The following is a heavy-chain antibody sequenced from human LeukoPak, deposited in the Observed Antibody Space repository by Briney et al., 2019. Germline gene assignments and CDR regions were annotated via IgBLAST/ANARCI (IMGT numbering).Heavy chain of an antibody. CDR1: GFTFSSYS. Sequence: GGSLRLSCAASGFTFSSYSMNWGRQAPGKGLEWVSSISSSSSYIYYADSVKGRFTISRDNAKNSLYLQMNSLRAEDTAVYYCSETDYSSGWYSGWGQGTLVTVSS. D-gene: IGHD6-19*01. V-gene: IGHV3-21*01. J-gene: IGHJ4*02. CDR3: SETDYSSGWYSG. CDR2: ISSSSSYI.